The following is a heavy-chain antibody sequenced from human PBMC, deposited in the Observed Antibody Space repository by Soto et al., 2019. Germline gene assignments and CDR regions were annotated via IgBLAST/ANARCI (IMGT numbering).Heavy chain of an antibody. CDR3: ARLPYYDTPPVTFDI. CDR1: GYTFTSYG. D-gene: IGHD3-22*01. V-gene: IGHV1-18*01. J-gene: IGHJ3*02. CDR2: ISAYNGNT. Sequence: ASVKVSCKASGYTFTSYGISWVRQAPGQGLEWMGWISAYNGNTNYAQKLKGRVTMTTDTSTSTAYMELRSLRSDDTAVYYCARLPYYDTPPVTFDIWGQGAMVTVSS.